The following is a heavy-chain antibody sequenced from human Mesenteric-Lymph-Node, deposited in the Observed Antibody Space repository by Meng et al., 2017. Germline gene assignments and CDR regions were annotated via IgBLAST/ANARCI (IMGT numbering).Heavy chain of an antibody. V-gene: IGHV4-34*01. D-gene: IGHD6-13*01. CDR2: INHSGST. CDR1: GGSLSGYY. J-gene: IGHJ4*02. CDR3: ARGGGNSWYIDY. Sequence: QVQLQQWGAGLLKPSETLSLTCAVHGGSLSGYYWSWIRQPPGKGLEWIGEINHSGSTSYNPSLKSRVTISVDTSKNQFSLKLSSVTAADTAVYYCARGGGNSWYIDYWGQGTLVTVSS.